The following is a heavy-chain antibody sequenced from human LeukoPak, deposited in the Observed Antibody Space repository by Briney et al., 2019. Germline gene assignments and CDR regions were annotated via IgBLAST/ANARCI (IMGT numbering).Heavy chain of an antibody. Sequence: QPGGSLRLSCAASGFTFSSYTMNWLRQAPGKGLGWVANIKQGGSEKYYVNSVEGRFTISRDNAKNSLYLQMNSLRAEDTAVYYCAREGRGSYYFDDWGQGTLVTVSS. CDR1: GFTFSSYT. CDR3: AREGRGSYYFDD. D-gene: IGHD3-10*01. V-gene: IGHV3-7*03. CDR2: IKQGGSEK. J-gene: IGHJ4*02.